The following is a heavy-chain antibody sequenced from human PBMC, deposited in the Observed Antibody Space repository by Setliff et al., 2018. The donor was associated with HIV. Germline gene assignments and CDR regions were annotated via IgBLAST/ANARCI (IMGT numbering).Heavy chain of an antibody. Sequence: GASVKVSCKASGYTFTDYYIHWVRQAPGQGLEWMGWIDSNNGNRNFAQKFRGRVTMTTDISTNTAYMEVRSLSFDDTAVYYCVRLTADRTNYYYYMDVWGEGTAVTAP. J-gene: IGHJ6*03. V-gene: IGHV1-18*04. CDR2: IDSNNGNR. CDR1: GYTFTDYY. D-gene: IGHD2-8*01. CDR3: VRLTADRTNYYYYMDV.